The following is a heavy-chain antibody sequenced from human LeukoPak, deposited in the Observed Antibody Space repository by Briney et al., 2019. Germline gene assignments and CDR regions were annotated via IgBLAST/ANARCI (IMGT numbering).Heavy chain of an antibody. D-gene: IGHD6-19*01. V-gene: IGHV3-74*01. CDR3: ARAVAGTRNAFDL. J-gene: IGHJ3*01. CDR2: ISNDVIST. CDR1: GFTFSSYG. Sequence: GGSLRLSCAASGFTFSSYGMHWVRQVPGKGLVWISRISNDVISTISTSYADSVKGRFTISRDNAKNTLYLQMNSLIAEDTAVYYCARAVAGTRNAFDLWGQGTMVTVSS.